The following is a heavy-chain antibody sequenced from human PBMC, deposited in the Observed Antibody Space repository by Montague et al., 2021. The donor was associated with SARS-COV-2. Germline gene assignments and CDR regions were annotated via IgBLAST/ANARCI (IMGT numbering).Heavy chain of an antibody. CDR1: GASISSSNYY. J-gene: IGHJ6*03. CDR3: ARGDFGVVIIPYYYYYMDV. CDR2: IHYSGST. D-gene: IGHD3-3*01. V-gene: IGHV4-39*01. Sequence: SETLSLTCTVSGASISSSNYYCGWIRQPPGKGLEWIATIHYSGSTYYKPSLKSRLTISVDTSKNQFSLRLSSVTAADTAVYYCARGDFGVVIIPYYYYYMDVWGKGTTVTVSS.